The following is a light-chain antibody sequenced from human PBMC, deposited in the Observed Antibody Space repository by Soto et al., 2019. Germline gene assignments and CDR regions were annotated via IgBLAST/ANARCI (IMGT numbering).Light chain of an antibody. J-gene: IGKJ2*01. CDR2: GIS. CDR3: QQYSTFPHT. V-gene: IGKV3-20*01. CDR1: QSVTNRY. Sequence: ESVLTQSPGTLSLSLGERATLSCRASQSVTNRYFAWYQQRPGQAPRRLIYGISNRATGIPDRFSGSGSGTAFTLTISRREPEDFVVYYCQQYSTFPHTFGQGTKLEVK.